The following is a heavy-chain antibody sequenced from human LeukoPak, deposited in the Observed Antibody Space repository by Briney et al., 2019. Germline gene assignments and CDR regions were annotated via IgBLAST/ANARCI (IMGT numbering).Heavy chain of an antibody. V-gene: IGHV1-2*02. D-gene: IGHD2-15*01. CDR1: GYTFTGYY. Sequence: ASVKVSCKASGYTFTGYYMHWVRQAPGQGLEWMGWINPNSGGTNYAQKFQGRVTMTRDTSISTAYMELSRLRSDDTAVYYCARGVGYCSGGSCPNWFDPWGQGTLVTVSP. CDR3: ARGVGYCSGGSCPNWFDP. CDR2: INPNSGGT. J-gene: IGHJ5*02.